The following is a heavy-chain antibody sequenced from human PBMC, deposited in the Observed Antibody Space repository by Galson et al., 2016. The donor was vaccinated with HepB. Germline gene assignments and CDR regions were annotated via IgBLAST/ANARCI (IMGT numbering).Heavy chain of an antibody. Sequence: SETLSLTCAVYGGSFSGYYWNWIRQPPGKGLEWIGEINLSGNTNYNPSLKSRVTISMDTSKKQFSLKLSSVTAADTAIYYCARVQKGVVVNWYYYCVDVWGKGTTVTVSS. D-gene: IGHD2-2*01. CDR3: ARVQKGVVVNWYYYCVDV. J-gene: IGHJ6*03. V-gene: IGHV4-34*01. CDR2: INLSGNT. CDR1: GGSFSGYY.